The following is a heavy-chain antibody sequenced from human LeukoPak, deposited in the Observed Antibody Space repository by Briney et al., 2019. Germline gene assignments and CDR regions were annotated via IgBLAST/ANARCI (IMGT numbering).Heavy chain of an antibody. D-gene: IGHD3-10*01. Sequence: GGSLRLSCAASGFTFSRYWMHWVRQGQGKGLVWVSRINSDGSSTSYADSVKGRFTISRDNAKNTLYLQMNSLRAEDTAVYYCARERVMYYYGAGSPDYWGQGTLVTVSS. V-gene: IGHV3-74*01. J-gene: IGHJ4*02. CDR2: INSDGSST. CDR3: ARERVMYYYGAGSPDY. CDR1: GFTFSRYW.